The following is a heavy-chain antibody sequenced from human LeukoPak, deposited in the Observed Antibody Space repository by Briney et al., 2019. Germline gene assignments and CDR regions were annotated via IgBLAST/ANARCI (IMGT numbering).Heavy chain of an antibody. CDR2: IDPHSLGT. D-gene: IGHD6-13*01. CDR1: GYTFTGNY. CDR3: ARGQGSSWFDY. J-gene: IGHJ5*01. Sequence: GASVKVSCKASGYTFTGNYMHWVRQAPGQGLEWMGWIDPHSLGTNYAQKFQGRVTMTRDTSISTAYMELTRLTSDDTAIYYCARGQGSSWFDYWGQGTLVTASS. V-gene: IGHV1-2*02.